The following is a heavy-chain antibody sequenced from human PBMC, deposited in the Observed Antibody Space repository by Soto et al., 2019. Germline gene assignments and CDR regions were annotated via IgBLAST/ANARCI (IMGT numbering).Heavy chain of an antibody. J-gene: IGHJ4*02. V-gene: IGHV4-34*01. CDR3: ASARFDS. CDR2: INHRGNT. Sequence: WTWIRQPPGKGLEWVGEINHRGNTNYSPSLQNRVTISVDTSNNHFSLKLTSVTAADTAVYYCASARFDSWGRGILVTVSS.